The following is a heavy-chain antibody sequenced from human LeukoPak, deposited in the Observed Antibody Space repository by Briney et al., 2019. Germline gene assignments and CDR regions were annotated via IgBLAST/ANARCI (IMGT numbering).Heavy chain of an antibody. J-gene: IGHJ6*03. D-gene: IGHD2-2*01. V-gene: IGHV1-69*05. CDR2: IIPIFGTA. CDR3: ARVSEPDIVVVPAAMYYYYMDV. Sequence: ASVKVSCKASGGTFSSYAISWVRQAPGQGLEWMGGIIPIFGTANYAQKFQGRVTITTDESTSTAHMELSSLRSEDTAVYCCARVSEPDIVVVPAAMYYYYMDVWGKGTTVTVSS. CDR1: GGTFSSYA.